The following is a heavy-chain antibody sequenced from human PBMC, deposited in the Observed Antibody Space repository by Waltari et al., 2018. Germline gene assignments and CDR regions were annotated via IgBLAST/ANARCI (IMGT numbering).Heavy chain of an antibody. CDR1: GYTFTSYD. Sequence: QVQLVQSGAEVKKPGASVKVSCKASGYTFTSYDINWVRQATGQGLEWMGWMNPNSGNTGYAQKFQGRVTMTRNTSISTAYMELSSLRSEDTAVYYCARGSYYDFWSGYYGMDVWGQGTTVTVSS. V-gene: IGHV1-8*01. CDR2: MNPNSGNT. D-gene: IGHD3-3*01. CDR3: ARGSYYDFWSGYYGMDV. J-gene: IGHJ6*02.